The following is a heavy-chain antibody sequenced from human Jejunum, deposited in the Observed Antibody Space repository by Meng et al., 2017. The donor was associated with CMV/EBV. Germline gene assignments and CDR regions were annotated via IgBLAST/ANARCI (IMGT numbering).Heavy chain of an antibody. D-gene: IGHD6-6*01. Sequence: PWCSLSLSCATYVFTFSSYWIPWVRQATGKGLVWVTRINSDGSSTSYADSVKGRFTISRDNAKNTLYLQMNSLRAEDTAVYYCAREVGAQDYWGQGTLVTVSS. CDR2: INSDGSST. V-gene: IGHV3-74*01. CDR3: AREVGAQDY. J-gene: IGHJ4*02. CDR1: VFTFSSYW.